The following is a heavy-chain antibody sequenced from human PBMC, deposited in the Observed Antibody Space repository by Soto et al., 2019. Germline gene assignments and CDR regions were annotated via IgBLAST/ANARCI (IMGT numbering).Heavy chain of an antibody. CDR3: ARGQGDNGYDLQIDH. V-gene: IGHV1-18*01. D-gene: IGHD5-12*01. Sequence: ASVKVSCKASGYTFPNYGINWVRQAPGQGLEWMGWISAFNGKTIYAQRFQGKFTMTTDTSATIAYMALRSLESDDTAVYYCARGQGDNGYDLQIDHWGQGTLVTVSS. CDR1: GYTFPNYG. J-gene: IGHJ4*02. CDR2: ISAFNGKT.